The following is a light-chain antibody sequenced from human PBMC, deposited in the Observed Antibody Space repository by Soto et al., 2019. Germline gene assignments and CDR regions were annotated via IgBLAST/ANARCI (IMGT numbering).Light chain of an antibody. J-gene: IGLJ2*01. CDR2: DVS. Sequence: QSALTQPASVSGSPGQSITISCAGTSSDVGGYNSVSWYQQHPGEAPKLMIYDVSYRPSGVSSRFSGSKSGNTASLTISNPQAGDEADYYCCSYASTSTRVFGGGTKVTVL. CDR3: CSYASTSTRV. V-gene: IGLV2-14*03. CDR1: SSDVGGYNS.